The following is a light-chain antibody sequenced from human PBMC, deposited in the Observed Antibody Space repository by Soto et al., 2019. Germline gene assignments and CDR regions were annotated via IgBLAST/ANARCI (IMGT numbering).Light chain of an antibody. J-gene: IGKJ1*01. CDR3: QQYSDSPRT. CDR1: QTVTGSY. Sequence: ENVLTQSPGTLSLSPGERATLSCRASQTVTGSYLAWYQQKPGQTPNLLIYAASTRATGITDRFSASGSGTDFTLTITRREPEDFAVYYCQQYSDSPRTFGQGTRVEIK. V-gene: IGKV3-20*01. CDR2: AAS.